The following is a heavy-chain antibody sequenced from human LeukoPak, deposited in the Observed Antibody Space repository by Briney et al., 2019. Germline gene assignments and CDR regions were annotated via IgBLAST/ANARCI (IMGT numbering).Heavy chain of an antibody. J-gene: IGHJ3*01. CDR2: ISRTT. Sequence: AGGSLRLSCVASGFTFTGHSMHWVRQAPGKGLEWVSYISRTTSYADSVKGRFTISRDNAKSSLYLQMNSLRAEDTAVYYCARDTDYAFDVWGQGTMVTVSS. CDR1: GFTFTGHS. CDR3: ARDTDYAFDV. V-gene: IGHV3-48*01.